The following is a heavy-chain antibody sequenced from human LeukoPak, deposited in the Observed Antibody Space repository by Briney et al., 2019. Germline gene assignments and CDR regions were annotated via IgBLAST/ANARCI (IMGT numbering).Heavy chain of an antibody. V-gene: IGHV4-61*01. J-gene: IGHJ6*02. CDR3: AIDYSNFYGMDV. D-gene: IGHD4-11*01. CDR1: GGSVNSGSYF. Sequence: SETLSLTCTVSGGSVNSGSYFWSWIRQPPGKGLEWIGYIQNSARTNYNPSLESRVTISVDSSKDQFPLRLSSVTAADTAVYYCAIDYSNFYGMDVWGQGTTVTVSS. CDR2: IQNSART.